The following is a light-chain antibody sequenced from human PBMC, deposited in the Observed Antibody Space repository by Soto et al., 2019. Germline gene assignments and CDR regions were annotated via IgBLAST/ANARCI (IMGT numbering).Light chain of an antibody. CDR1: SSDVGGYDY. CDR3: CSSTTTGTFV. J-gene: IGLJ2*01. Sequence: QSALTQPASVSGSPGQSITISCTGTSSDVGGYDYVSWYQQHPGKVPKLMIYEVFRRPSGISDRFSGSTSGNTASLTISGLQAEDEADYYCCSSTTTGTFVFGGGTKLTVL. CDR2: EVF. V-gene: IGLV2-14*03.